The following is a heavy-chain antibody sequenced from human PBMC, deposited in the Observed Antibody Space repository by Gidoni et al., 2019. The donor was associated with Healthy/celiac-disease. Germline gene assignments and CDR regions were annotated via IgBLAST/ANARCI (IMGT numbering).Heavy chain of an antibody. D-gene: IGHD3-3*01. V-gene: IGHV4-31*03. CDR2: IYYSGST. CDR3: AREITIFGVVIFDY. J-gene: IGHJ4*02. CDR1: GGSIRSGGYY. Sequence: QVQLQESGPGLVKPSQTLSLPCTFSGGSIRSGGYYWSWIRQHPGKGLEWIGYIYYSGSTYYNPSLKSRVTISVDTSKNQFSLKLSSVTAADTAVYYCAREITIFGVVIFDYWGQGTLVTVSS.